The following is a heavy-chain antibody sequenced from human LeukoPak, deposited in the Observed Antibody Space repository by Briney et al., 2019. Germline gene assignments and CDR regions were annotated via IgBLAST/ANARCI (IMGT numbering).Heavy chain of an antibody. Sequence: GSLRLSCAASGFTVSSNYMSWVRQAPGKGLEWVSVIYSGGSTYYADSVKGRFTISRDNSKNALYLQMNSLRAEDTAVYYCARDLGGLAEFDYWGQGTLVTASS. J-gene: IGHJ4*02. D-gene: IGHD3/OR15-3a*01. CDR1: GFTVSSNY. CDR3: ARDLGGLAEFDY. V-gene: IGHV3-53*01. CDR2: IYSGGST.